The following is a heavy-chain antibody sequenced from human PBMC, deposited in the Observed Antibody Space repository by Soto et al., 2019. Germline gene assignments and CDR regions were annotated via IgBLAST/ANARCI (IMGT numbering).Heavy chain of an antibody. D-gene: IGHD3-22*01. J-gene: IGHJ6*02. Sequence: GGSLRLSCAASGFTFSSYGMHWVRQAPGKGLEWVAVISYDGSNKYYADSVKGRFTISRDNSKNTLYLQMNSLRAEDTAVYYCAKEVYYYDSSGYSYYYYGMDVWGQGTTVTAP. CDR1: GFTFSSYG. CDR3: AKEVYYYDSSGYSYYYYGMDV. CDR2: ISYDGSNK. V-gene: IGHV3-30*18.